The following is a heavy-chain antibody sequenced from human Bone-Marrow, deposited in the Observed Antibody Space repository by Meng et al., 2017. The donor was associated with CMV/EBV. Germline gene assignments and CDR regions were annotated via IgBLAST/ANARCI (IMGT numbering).Heavy chain of an antibody. CDR1: GGFISSYY. J-gene: IGHJ6*02. D-gene: IGHD6-6*01. Sequence: LETLSLTCTVSGGFISSYYWSWIRQPPGKGMEWIGYIYYSGSTNYNPSLKGRVTISVDTSKNQFSLKLSAVTAADTAVYYCARIKYSSSLSVYYYYFMDVWGQGTTVTVSS. CDR2: IYYSGST. CDR3: ARIKYSSSLSVYYYYFMDV. V-gene: IGHV4-59*01.